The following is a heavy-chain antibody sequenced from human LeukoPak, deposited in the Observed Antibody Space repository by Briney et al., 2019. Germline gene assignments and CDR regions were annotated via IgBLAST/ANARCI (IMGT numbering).Heavy chain of an antibody. CDR1: GFTFSSYA. CDR3: ARDLSWD. D-gene: IGHD1-26*01. CDR2: ISYDGSNK. V-gene: IGHV3-30*04. J-gene: IGHJ4*02. Sequence: GGSLRLSCAASGFTFSSYAMHWVRQAPGKGLEWVAVISYDGSNKYYADSVKGRFTISRDNSKNTLYLQMNSLRAEDTAVYYCARDLSWDWGQGTLVTVSS.